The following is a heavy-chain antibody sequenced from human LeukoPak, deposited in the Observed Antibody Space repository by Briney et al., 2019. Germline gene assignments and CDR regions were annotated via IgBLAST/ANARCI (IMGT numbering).Heavy chain of an antibody. CDR3: AKRVQVEGYFDY. V-gene: IGHV3-23*01. D-gene: IGHD5-24*01. CDR1: GFTFSTFA. CDR2: ISGSGGST. Sequence: PGGSLRLSCVASGFTFSTFAMSWVRQAPGKGLEWVSAISGSGGSTYYADSVKGRFTISRDNSKNTLYLQMNSLRAEDTAVYYCAKRVQVEGYFDYWGQGTLVTVSS. J-gene: IGHJ4*02.